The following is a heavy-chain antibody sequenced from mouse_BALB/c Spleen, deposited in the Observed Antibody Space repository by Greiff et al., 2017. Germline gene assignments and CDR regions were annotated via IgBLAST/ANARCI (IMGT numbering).Heavy chain of an antibody. V-gene: IGHV5-17*02. J-gene: IGHJ3*01. D-gene: IGHD1-1*01. CDR3: ARPYYGSSPWFAY. CDR2: ISSGSSTI. CDR1: GFPFSSFG. Sequence: EVQGVESGGGLVQPGGSRKLSCAASGFPFSSFGMHCVRQAPEKGLEWVAYISSGSSTIYYADTVKGRFTISRDNPKNTLFLQMTSLRSEDTAMYYCARPYYGSSPWFAYWGQGTLVTVSA.